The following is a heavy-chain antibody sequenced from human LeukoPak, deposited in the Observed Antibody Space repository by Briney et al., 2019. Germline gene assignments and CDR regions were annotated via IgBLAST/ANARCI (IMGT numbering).Heavy chain of an antibody. D-gene: IGHD6-13*01. CDR3: ARDLEIAAAGKNYYYGMDV. CDR2: IHSSGYT. Sequence: SETLSLTCTVSGGSINSYYWAWIRQPPGKGLEWIAYIHSSGYTNYSPSLKSRVTISVDTSKNQFSLKLSSVTAADTAVYYCARDLEIAAAGKNYYYGMDVWGQGTAVTVSS. J-gene: IGHJ6*02. V-gene: IGHV4-59*01. CDR1: GGSINSYY.